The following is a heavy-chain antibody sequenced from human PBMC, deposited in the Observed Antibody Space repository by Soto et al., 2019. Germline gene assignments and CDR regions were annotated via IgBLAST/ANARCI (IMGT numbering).Heavy chain of an antibody. CDR1: GFSLSTSGVG. CDR2: TYWDDDK. CDR3: AHIHEDYYDSPFDY. J-gene: IGHJ4*02. V-gene: IGHV2-5*02. Sequence: QITLKESGPTLVKPTQTLTLTCTFSGFSLSTSGVGVGWIRQPPGKALEWLALTYWDDDKRYSPSLNSRLTITKDTSKNQVVITMNNMDPVDTATYYCAHIHEDYYDSPFDYWGQGTLVTVSS. D-gene: IGHD3-22*01.